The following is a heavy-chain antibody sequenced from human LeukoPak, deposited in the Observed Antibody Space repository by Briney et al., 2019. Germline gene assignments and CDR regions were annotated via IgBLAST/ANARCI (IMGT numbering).Heavy chain of an antibody. CDR2: IFYSGRT. V-gene: IGHV4-59*11. CDR3: ARTGDYSRSTGGWFDP. D-gene: IGHD4-11*01. J-gene: IGHJ5*02. CDR1: GDSISSHY. Sequence: SETLSLTCTVSGDSISSHYWSWVRQAPGKGLEWIGYIFYSGRTNYSPSLRSRVTISVATSKNQFSLRLNSVHAADTAVYFCARTGDYSRSTGGWFDPWGQGTLVTVSS.